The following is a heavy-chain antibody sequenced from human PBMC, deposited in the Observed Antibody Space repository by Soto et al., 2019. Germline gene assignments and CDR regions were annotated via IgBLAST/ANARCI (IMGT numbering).Heavy chain of an antibody. Sequence: SETLSLTCTVSGGSISSGGYYWSWIRQHPGKGLEWIGYISYSGSTYYNPSLKSRVTISVDTSKNQFSLKLSSVTAADTAVYYCARDSNSGWFDPWGQGTLVTVSS. CDR2: ISYSGST. D-gene: IGHD6-6*01. J-gene: IGHJ5*02. CDR3: ARDSNSGWFDP. V-gene: IGHV4-31*03. CDR1: GGSISSGGYY.